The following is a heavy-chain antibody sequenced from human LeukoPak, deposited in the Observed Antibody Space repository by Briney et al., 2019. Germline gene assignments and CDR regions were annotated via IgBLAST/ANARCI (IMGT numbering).Heavy chain of an antibody. CDR1: GFTFISYW. CDR3: ARARGSGYWSGGSCYLVQYYYGMDV. V-gene: IGHV3-74*01. J-gene: IGHJ6*02. Sequence: GGSLRLSCAASGFTFISYWMHWVRQAPGKGLVWVSRINSDGTSTSYADSVKGRFTISRDNAKNTLYLQMNSLRAEDTAVYYCARARGSGYWSGGSCYLVQYYYGMDVWGQGTTVTVSS. D-gene: IGHD2-15*01. CDR2: INSDGTST.